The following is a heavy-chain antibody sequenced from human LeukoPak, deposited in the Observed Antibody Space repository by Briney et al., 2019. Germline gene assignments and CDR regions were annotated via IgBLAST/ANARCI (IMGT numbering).Heavy chain of an antibody. Sequence: GGSLRLSCAASGFTFSSYAMYWVRQAPGKGLEWVSAISGSGGSTYYADSVKGRFTISRDNSKNTLYLQMNSLRAEDTAVYYCAKDGPRLRYFDWLLAPFDYWGQGTLVTVSS. CDR3: AKDGPRLRYFDWLLAPFDY. CDR2: ISGSGGST. D-gene: IGHD3-9*01. CDR1: GFTFSSYA. V-gene: IGHV3-23*01. J-gene: IGHJ4*02.